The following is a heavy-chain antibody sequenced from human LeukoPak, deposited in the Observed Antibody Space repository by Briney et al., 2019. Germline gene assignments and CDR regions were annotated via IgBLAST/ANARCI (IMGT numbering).Heavy chain of an antibody. D-gene: IGHD5-24*01. CDR1: GYAFTSYY. CDR3: ARVGDRDGYRPNYFDY. V-gene: IGHV1-46*03. J-gene: IGHJ4*02. Sequence: ASVSVSCKXSGYAFTSYYMHWVRQAPGQGLEWMGIINPSGGSTSYAQKFQGRVTMTRDTSTSTVYMELSSLRSEDTAVYYCARVGDRDGYRPNYFDYWGQGTLVTVSS. CDR2: INPSGGST.